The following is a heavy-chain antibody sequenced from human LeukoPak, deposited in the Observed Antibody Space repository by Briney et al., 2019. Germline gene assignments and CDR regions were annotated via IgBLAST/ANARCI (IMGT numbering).Heavy chain of an antibody. CDR2: IKSKSAGETT. Sequence: WIRQPPGKGLEWVGRIKSKSAGETTDYAAPVKGRFTISRDDSKNTLSLQMNSLKSEDTAVYYCTAHGSFDSWGQGALVTVSS. CDR3: TAHGSFDS. J-gene: IGHJ4*02. V-gene: IGHV3-15*01.